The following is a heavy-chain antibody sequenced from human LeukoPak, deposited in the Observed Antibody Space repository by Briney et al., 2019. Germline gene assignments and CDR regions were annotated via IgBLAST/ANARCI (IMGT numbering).Heavy chain of an antibody. Sequence: GGSLRLSCAASGFTFSSYGMHWVRQAPGKGLEWVAFIRYDGSNKYYADSVKGRFTISRDNSKNTLYLQMNSLRAEDTAVYYCAKATYYYDSSGYSDYWGQGTLVTVSS. V-gene: IGHV3-30*02. CDR2: IRYDGSNK. CDR3: AKATYYYDSSGYSDY. D-gene: IGHD3-22*01. CDR1: GFTFSSYG. J-gene: IGHJ4*02.